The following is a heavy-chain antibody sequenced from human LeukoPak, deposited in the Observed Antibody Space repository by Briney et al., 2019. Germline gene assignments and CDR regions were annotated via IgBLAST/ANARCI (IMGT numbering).Heavy chain of an antibody. CDR2: ISSSSSYI. Sequence: AGSLRLSCAASGFTFSSYSMNWVRQAPGKGLEWVSSISSSSSYIYYADSVKGRFTISRDNAKNSLYLQMNSLRAEDTAVYYCAGEEDYYGSGSYRYWGQGTLVTVSS. J-gene: IGHJ4*02. CDR1: GFTFSSYS. D-gene: IGHD3-10*01. CDR3: AGEEDYYGSGSYRY. V-gene: IGHV3-21*01.